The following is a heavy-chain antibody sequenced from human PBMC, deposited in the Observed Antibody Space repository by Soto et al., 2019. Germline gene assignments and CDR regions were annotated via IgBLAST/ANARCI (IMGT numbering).Heavy chain of an antibody. CDR1: GFTFSNYA. CDR3: AKDNGIGISCNWFDP. V-gene: IGHV3-23*01. Sequence: EVQLLESGGGLVQPGGSLRLSCAASGFTFSNYAMSWVRQAPGKGLEWVSGISGSGGSTYYADSVKGRFTISRDNSKNTVYLQMTNLRGDDTVVYYCAKDNGIGISCNWFDPWGKGRLVTVSS. D-gene: IGHD2-8*01. J-gene: IGHJ5*02. CDR2: ISGSGGST.